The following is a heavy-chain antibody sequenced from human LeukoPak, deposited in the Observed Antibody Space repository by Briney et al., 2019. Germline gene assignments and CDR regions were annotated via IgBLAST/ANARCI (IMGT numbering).Heavy chain of an antibody. Sequence: PSETLSLTCAVYGGSFSGYYWSWIRQPPGMGLEWIGEINHSGSTNYNPSLKSRVTISVDTSKNQFSLKLSSVTAADTAVYYCARGIPGRSIDYWGQGTLVTVSS. J-gene: IGHJ4*02. V-gene: IGHV4-34*01. CDR2: INHSGST. CDR1: GGSFSGYY. CDR3: ARGIPGRSIDY. D-gene: IGHD3-16*02.